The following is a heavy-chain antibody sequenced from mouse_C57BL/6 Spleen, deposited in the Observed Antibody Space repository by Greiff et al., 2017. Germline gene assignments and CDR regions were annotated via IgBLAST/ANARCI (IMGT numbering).Heavy chain of an antibody. V-gene: IGHV1-53*01. CDR2: INPSNGGT. CDR3: ARTLYYDYDFDY. CDR1: GYTFTSYW. Sequence: QVQLQQPGTELVKPGASVKLSCKASGYTFTSYWMHWVKQRPGQGLEWIGNINPSNGGTNYNEKFKSKATLTVEKSSSTAYMQLSSLTSEDSAVYYCARTLYYDYDFDYWGQGTTLTVSS. J-gene: IGHJ2*01. D-gene: IGHD2-4*01.